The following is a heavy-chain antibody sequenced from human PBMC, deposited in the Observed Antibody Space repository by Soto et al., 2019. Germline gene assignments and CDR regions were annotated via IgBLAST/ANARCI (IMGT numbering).Heavy chain of an antibody. CDR2: FYYTGSA. CDR1: GGSITSHY. J-gene: IGHJ6*02. V-gene: IGHV4-59*11. CDR3: ARQGGYDSSGYSYYFGLDV. Sequence: TLSLTCTVSGGSITSHYYNWIRQPPGKGLEWIGYFYYTGSADYNPSLKSRVTISVDTSKNQFSLKLTSVTAADTAVYYCARQGGYDSSGYSYYFGLDVRGQGTTVTVSS. D-gene: IGHD3-22*01.